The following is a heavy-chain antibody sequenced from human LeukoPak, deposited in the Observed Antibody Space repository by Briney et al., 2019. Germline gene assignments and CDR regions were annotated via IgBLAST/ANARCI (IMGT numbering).Heavy chain of an antibody. J-gene: IGHJ5*02. CDR1: GYTFTSYG. D-gene: IGHD3-10*01. CDR2: ISAYNGNT. V-gene: IGHV1-18*01. CDR3: ARCPLLWFGGNNWFDP. Sequence: ASVKVSCKASGYTFTSYGISWVRQAPGQGLEWMGWISAYNGNTNYAQKLQGRVTMTTDTSTSTAYMELRSLRSGDTAVYYCARCPLLWFGGNNWFDPWGQGTLVTVSS.